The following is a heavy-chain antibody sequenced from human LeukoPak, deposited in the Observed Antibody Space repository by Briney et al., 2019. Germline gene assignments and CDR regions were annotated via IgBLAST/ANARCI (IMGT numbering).Heavy chain of an antibody. Sequence: KTSETLSLTCAVYGGSFSGYYWSWIRQPPGKGLEWIGEINHSGSTNYNPSLKSRVTISVDTSKNQSSLKLSSVTAADTAVYYCNMYYYGSGSLGGSYDYWGQGTLVTVSS. CDR1: GGSFSGYY. D-gene: IGHD3-10*01. J-gene: IGHJ4*02. CDR2: INHSGST. V-gene: IGHV4-34*01. CDR3: NMYYYGSGSLGGSYDY.